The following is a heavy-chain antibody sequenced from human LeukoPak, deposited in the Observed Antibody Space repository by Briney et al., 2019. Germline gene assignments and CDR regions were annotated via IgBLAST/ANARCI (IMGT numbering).Heavy chain of an antibody. D-gene: IGHD1-26*01. Sequence: SETLSLTCTVSGGSISSYYWGWIRQPPGKGLEWIGYIYHSGITNYNPSLKSRVTISVDTSKNQFSLKLSSVTAADTAVYYCARDGYSGSSLFDYWGQGTLVTVSS. CDR1: GGSISSYY. CDR2: IYHSGIT. V-gene: IGHV4-59*01. J-gene: IGHJ4*02. CDR3: ARDGYSGSSLFDY.